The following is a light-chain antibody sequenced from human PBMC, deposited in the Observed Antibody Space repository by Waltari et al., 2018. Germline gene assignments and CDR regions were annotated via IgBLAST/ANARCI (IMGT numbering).Light chain of an antibody. V-gene: IGKV1-8*01. CDR3: QQYYSNPAT. CDR1: QGISSY. J-gene: IGKJ1*01. Sequence: AIRITQSPSSLSASTGDRVTITCRASQGISSYLAWYQQKPGKAPKVLIYAASTLQSGVPSRFSGSESGTDFTLTISCLQSEDFAIYYCQQYYSNPATFGQGTKVEIK. CDR2: AAS.